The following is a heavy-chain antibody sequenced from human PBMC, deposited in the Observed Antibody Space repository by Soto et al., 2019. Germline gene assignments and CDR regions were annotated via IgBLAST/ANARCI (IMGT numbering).Heavy chain of an antibody. D-gene: IGHD3-22*01. J-gene: IGHJ4*02. CDR1: GGSISSGGYY. CDR3: ARENDSSGYYRA. CDR2: IYYSGST. V-gene: IGHV4-31*03. Sequence: PSETLSLTCTVPGGSISSGGYYWSWIRQHPGKGLEWIGYIYYSGSTYYNPSLKSRVTISVDTSKNQFSLKLSSVTAADTAVYYCARENDSSGYYRAWGQGTLVTVSS.